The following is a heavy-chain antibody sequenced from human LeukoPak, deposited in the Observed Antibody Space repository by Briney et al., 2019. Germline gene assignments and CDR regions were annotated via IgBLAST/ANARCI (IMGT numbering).Heavy chain of an antibody. D-gene: IGHD2-8*01. J-gene: IGHJ4*02. CDR1: GYTFTDYH. Sequence: ASVTVSCTAFGYTFTDYHMHWVRQAPGQGLEWMGWINPNSGNTNYAQKFQGRVTMTRDTTISTAYMELSRLRSDDTAVFYCATLMAHLDYWGQGTLVTVSS. V-gene: IGHV1-2*02. CDR2: INPNSGNT. CDR3: ATLMAHLDY.